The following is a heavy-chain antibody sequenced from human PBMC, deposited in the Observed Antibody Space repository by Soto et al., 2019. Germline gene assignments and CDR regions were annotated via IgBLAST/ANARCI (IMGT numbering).Heavy chain of an antibody. J-gene: IGHJ4*02. CDR1: GFSLSTSGVG. D-gene: IGHD3-3*01. V-gene: IGHV2-5*02. CDR2: IYWDDDK. CDR3: AHRRTGRFLEWFPDY. Sequence: QITLKESGPPLVKPTQTLTLTCTFSGFSLSTSGVGVGWIRQPPGKALEWLALIYWDDDKRYSPSLKSRLTITKDTSKNQVVLTMTNMDPVDTATYYCAHRRTGRFLEWFPDYWGQGTLVTVSS.